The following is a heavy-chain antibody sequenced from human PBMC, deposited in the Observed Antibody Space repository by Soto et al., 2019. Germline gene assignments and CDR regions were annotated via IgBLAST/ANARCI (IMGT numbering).Heavy chain of an antibody. Sequence: EVQLVESGGGLVKPGGSLRLSCAASGFTFSSYSMNWVRQAPGKGLEWVSSISSSSSYIYYADSVKGRFTISRDNAKNSMYLQMNSLRAADTAVYYCERELEYSSSSESFYYYYYGMDVWGQGTTVTVSS. CDR2: ISSSSSYI. J-gene: IGHJ6*02. D-gene: IGHD6-6*01. CDR3: ERELEYSSSSESFYYYYYGMDV. V-gene: IGHV3-21*01. CDR1: GFTFSSYS.